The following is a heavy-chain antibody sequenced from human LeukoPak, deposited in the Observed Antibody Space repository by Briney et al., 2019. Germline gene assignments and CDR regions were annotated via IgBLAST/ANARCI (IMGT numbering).Heavy chain of an antibody. CDR2: ISYDGSNK. D-gene: IGHD4-4*01. CDR1: GFTFSSYG. V-gene: IGHV3-30*18. CDR3: AKEGQFDY. J-gene: IGHJ4*02. Sequence: PGGSLRLSCAASGFTFSSYGMHWVRQAPGKGLEWVAVISYDGSNKYYADSVKGRFTISRDNSKNTLYLQMNSLRAEDTAVYYCAKEGQFDYWGQGTLVTVSS.